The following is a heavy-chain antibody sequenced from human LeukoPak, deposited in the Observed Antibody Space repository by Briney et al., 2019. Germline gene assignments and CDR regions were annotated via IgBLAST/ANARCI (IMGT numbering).Heavy chain of an antibody. CDR1: GFTFSNYW. D-gene: IGHD3-3*01. CDR3: ARVLRPYDFWSGYRFDC. Sequence: PGGSLRLSCATSGFTFSNYWMTWVRQTPGKGLEWVANIKQDESEKYYVDSVKGRFTISRDNSKNTLYLQMNSLRAEDTAVYYCARVLRPYDFWSGYRFDCWGQGTLVTVSS. V-gene: IGHV3-7*01. J-gene: IGHJ4*02. CDR2: IKQDESEK.